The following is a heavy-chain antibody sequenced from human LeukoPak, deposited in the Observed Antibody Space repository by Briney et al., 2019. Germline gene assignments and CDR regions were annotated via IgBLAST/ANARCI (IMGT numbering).Heavy chain of an antibody. CDR1: GFTFRQYD. CDR3: AKTLRRSFDI. V-gene: IGHV3-23*05. J-gene: IGHJ3*02. Sequence: GGSLRLSCAASGFTFRQYDMSWVRQAPGKGLEWVSGIITSGRNTYYADSVKGRFTISRDNSKNTLYLQMNSLRAEYTALYYCAKTLRRSFDIWGQGTMVTVSS. CDR2: IITSGRNT.